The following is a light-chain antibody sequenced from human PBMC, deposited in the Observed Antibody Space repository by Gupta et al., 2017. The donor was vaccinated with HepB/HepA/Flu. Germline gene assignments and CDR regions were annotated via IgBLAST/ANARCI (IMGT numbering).Light chain of an antibody. Sequence: QSVLTQPPSASGTPGQRVTISCSGSSSNIGSNYVYWYQQFPGPAPKLLIYRNNQRPSGVPDRFSGSKSGTSASLAISGLRSDDEADYYCATWDDSLSCYVFGNGTNVTVL. CDR2: RNN. V-gene: IGLV1-47*01. J-gene: IGLJ1*01. CDR1: SSNIGSNY. CDR3: ATWDDSLSCYV.